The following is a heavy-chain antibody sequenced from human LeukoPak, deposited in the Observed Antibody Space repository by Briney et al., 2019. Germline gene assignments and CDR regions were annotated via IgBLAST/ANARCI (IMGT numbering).Heavy chain of an antibody. CDR3: ARDTSLWFGELLMAVGDAFDI. Sequence: SVKVSCKASGYTFTSYGISWVRQAPGQGLEWMGGIIPIFGTANYAQKFQGRVTITTDESTSTAHMELSSLRSEDTAVYYCARDTSLWFGELLMAVGDAFDIWGQGTMVTVSS. CDR1: GYTFTSYG. J-gene: IGHJ3*02. V-gene: IGHV1-69*05. CDR2: IIPIFGTA. D-gene: IGHD3-10*01.